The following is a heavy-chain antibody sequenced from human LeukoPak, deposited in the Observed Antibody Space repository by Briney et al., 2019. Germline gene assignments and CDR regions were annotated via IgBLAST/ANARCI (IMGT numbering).Heavy chain of an antibody. D-gene: IGHD3-22*01. CDR1: GFTSRSYW. Sequence: PGGSLRLSCAASGFTSRSYWMHWLRQAPGKGLEWVSRINGDGSRTAYGDSVKGRFTISRDNAKNTLSPQMNSLRAEDTAVYYCARDPDLSGYSFFECWGQGTLVTVSS. V-gene: IGHV3-74*01. CDR3: ARDPDLSGYSFFEC. J-gene: IGHJ4*02. CDR2: INGDGSRT.